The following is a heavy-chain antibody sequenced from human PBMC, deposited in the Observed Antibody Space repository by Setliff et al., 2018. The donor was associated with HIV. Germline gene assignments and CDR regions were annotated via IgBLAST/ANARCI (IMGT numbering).Heavy chain of an antibody. CDR1: GGSFSGYY. D-gene: IGHD1-26*01. Sequence: SETLSLTCAVHGGSFSGYYWSWIRQPPGKGLEWIGEINHSGSTNYNPSLKSRVTISVDTSKNQFSLKLSSVTAADTAVYYCARFGPWWELRRFDYWGQGTLVTVSS. V-gene: IGHV4-34*01. CDR2: INHSGST. J-gene: IGHJ4*02. CDR3: ARFGPWWELRRFDY.